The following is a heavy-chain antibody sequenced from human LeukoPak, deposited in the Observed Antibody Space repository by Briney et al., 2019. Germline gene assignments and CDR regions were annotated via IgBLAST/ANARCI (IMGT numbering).Heavy chain of an antibody. D-gene: IGHD3-10*01. CDR2: IIPILGIA. J-gene: IGHJ6*03. CDR3: ARVDLRSTMVRGYYYYMDV. CDR1: GGTFSSYA. V-gene: IGHV1-69*04. Sequence: ASVKVSCKASGGTFSSYAISWVRQAPGQGLEWMGRIIPILGIANYAQKFQGRVTITADKSTSTAYMELSSLRSEDTAVYYCARVDLRSTMVRGYYYYMDVWGKGTTVTVSS.